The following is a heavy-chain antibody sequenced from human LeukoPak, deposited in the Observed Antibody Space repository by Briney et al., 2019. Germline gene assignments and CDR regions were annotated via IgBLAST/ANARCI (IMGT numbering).Heavy chain of an antibody. CDR1: GFTVSSNY. V-gene: IGHV3-53*01. J-gene: IGHJ4*02. Sequence: GGSLRLSCAASGFTVSSNYMSWVRQAPGKGLGWVSVIYSGGSTYYADSVKGRFTISRDNSKNTLYLQMNSLRAEDTAVYYCARAQWGVYFDYWGQGTLVTVSS. D-gene: IGHD2-8*01. CDR3: ARAQWGVYFDY. CDR2: IYSGGST.